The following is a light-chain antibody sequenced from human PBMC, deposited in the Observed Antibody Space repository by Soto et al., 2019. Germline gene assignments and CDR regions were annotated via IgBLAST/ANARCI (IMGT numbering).Light chain of an antibody. CDR3: VLYMGSGIWL. CDR2: TTN. J-gene: IGLJ3*02. V-gene: IGLV8-61*01. Sequence: QTVVTQEPSLSVSPGRTVTLTCGLSSGSVSSNYFPSWYQQTPGQAPRTLIHTTNTRSSGVPDRFSDSILGNKAALTITGAQADDESDDYCVLYMGSGIWLFGGGTKLTVL. CDR1: SGSVSSNYF.